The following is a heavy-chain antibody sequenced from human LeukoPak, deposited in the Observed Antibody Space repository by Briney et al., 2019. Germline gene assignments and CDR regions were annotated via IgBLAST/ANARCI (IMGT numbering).Heavy chain of an antibody. CDR1: GFTFSSYG. CDR3: ARAGGQQLSDYYHYYMDV. CDR2: IWYDGSNK. Sequence: GGSLSLSCAASGFTFSSYGMLWVRQAPGKGREGVAVIWYDGSNKYYADSVKGRFTISRDNSKNTLYLQMNSVRAEDRAVYSCARAGGQQLSDYYHYYMDVWGKGTTVTVSS. J-gene: IGHJ6*03. D-gene: IGHD6-13*01. V-gene: IGHV3-33*01.